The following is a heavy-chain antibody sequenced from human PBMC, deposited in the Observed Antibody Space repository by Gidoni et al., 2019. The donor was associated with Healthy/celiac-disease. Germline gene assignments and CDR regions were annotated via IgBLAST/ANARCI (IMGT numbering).Heavy chain of an antibody. CDR1: GFTFGDYA. CDR3: TRVGRGDYWYYYYGMDV. Sequence: EVQLVESGGGLVKPGRSLRLSCTASGFTFGDYAMSWFRQAPGKGLEWVGFIRSKAYGGTTEYAASVKGRFTISRDDSKSIAYLQMNSLKTEDTAVYYCTRVGRGDYWYYYYGMDVWGQGTTVTVSS. J-gene: IGHJ6*02. D-gene: IGHD4-17*01. V-gene: IGHV3-49*05. CDR2: IRSKAYGGTT.